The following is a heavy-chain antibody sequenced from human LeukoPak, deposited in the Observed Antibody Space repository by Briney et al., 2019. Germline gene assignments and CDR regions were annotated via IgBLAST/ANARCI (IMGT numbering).Heavy chain of an antibody. Sequence: GGSLRLSCAASGFTFSSYEMNWVRQAPGKGLEWVSHSNRRGSTTYYADSVRGRFTISRDNAKNSLYLQMNSPGAEDTAVYYCAREGHTTGWPPFDFWGQGTLVTVSS. CDR2: SNRRGSTT. J-gene: IGHJ4*02. V-gene: IGHV3-48*03. CDR3: AREGHTTGWPPFDF. CDR1: GFTFSSYE. D-gene: IGHD2/OR15-2a*01.